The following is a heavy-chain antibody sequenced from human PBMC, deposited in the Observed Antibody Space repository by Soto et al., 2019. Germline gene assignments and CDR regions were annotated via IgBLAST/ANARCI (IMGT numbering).Heavy chain of an antibody. J-gene: IGHJ4*02. CDR3: ASLFRSPDYFDY. V-gene: IGHV3-11*06. D-gene: IGHD3-10*02. Sequence: LRLSCAASGFTFSDYYMSWIRQAPGKGLEWVSYISSSSSYTNYADSVKGRFTISRDNAKNSLYLQMNSLRAEDTAVYYCASLFRSPDYFDYWGQGTLVTVSS. CDR2: ISSSSSYT. CDR1: GFTFSDYY.